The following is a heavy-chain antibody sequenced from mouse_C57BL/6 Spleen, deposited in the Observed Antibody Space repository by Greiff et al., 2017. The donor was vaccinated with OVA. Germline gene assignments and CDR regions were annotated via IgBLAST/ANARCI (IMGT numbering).Heavy chain of an antibody. J-gene: IGHJ2*01. CDR2: INPNNGGT. D-gene: IGHD2-4*01. V-gene: IGHV1-18*01. CDR3: ARGDYDEEHYFDY. Sequence: VQLKESGPELVKPGASVKIPCKASGYTFTDYNMDWVKQSHGKSLEWIGDINPNNGGTIYNQKFKGKATLTVDKSSSTAYMELRSLTSEDTAVYYCARGDYDEEHYFDYWGQGTTLTVSS. CDR1: GYTFTDYN.